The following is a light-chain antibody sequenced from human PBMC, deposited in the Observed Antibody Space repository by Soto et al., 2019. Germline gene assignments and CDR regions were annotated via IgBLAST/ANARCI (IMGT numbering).Light chain of an antibody. CDR1: STDVGTYNH. Sequence: QSALTQPASVSGSPGPSITISCTGTSTDVGTYNHVSWYQQHPGKAPQLIIFEGTKRPSGDSNRFSGSKSGNTASLTISGLQPEDEADYYCCSYAGISTWVFGGGTKLTLL. CDR3: CSYAGISTWV. CDR2: EGT. V-gene: IGLV2-23*01. J-gene: IGLJ3*02.